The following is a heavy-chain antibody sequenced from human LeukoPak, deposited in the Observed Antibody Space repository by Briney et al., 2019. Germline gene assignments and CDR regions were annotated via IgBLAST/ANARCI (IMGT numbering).Heavy chain of an antibody. V-gene: IGHV4-59*01. D-gene: IGHD5-18*01. CDR3: ARCFADTALDY. CDR2: IYNSGST. Sequence: PSETLSLTCTVSGGSISGYYWSWIRQSPGKGLEWIGYIYNSGSTNYNPSLKSRVTISVDTSKNQFSLKLSSVTAADTAVYYCARCFADTALDYWGQGTPVTVSS. J-gene: IGHJ4*02. CDR1: GGSISGYY.